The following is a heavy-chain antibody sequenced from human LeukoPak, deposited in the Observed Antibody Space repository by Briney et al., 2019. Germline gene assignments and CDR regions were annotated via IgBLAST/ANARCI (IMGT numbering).Heavy chain of an antibody. Sequence: PSDTLSLTCTVSGGSISRYYWSWLRRPPGKGLEWIGYIYYSGSTNYNPSLKSRVTISVDTSKNQFSLKLSSVTAADTAVYYCARVNPLNPFDVWGKGATVTVSS. V-gene: IGHV4-59*07. CDR2: IYYSGST. J-gene: IGHJ6*04. CDR1: GGSISRYY. CDR3: ARVNPLNPFDV. D-gene: IGHD1-14*01.